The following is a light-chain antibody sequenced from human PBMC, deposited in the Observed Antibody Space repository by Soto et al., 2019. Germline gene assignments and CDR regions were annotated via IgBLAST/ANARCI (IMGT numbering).Light chain of an antibody. CDR2: EVS. J-gene: IGLJ1*01. Sequence: QSVLTQPASVSGSPGQSITISCTGTSSDVGGCTYVSWYQQHPGKAPKLMIYEVSTRPSGVSNRFSGSKSGNTASLTISGLQAEDEAHYYCSSYTSSSTLYVFGTGTKVTGL. V-gene: IGLV2-14*01. CDR3: SSYTSSSTLYV. CDR1: SSDVGGCTY.